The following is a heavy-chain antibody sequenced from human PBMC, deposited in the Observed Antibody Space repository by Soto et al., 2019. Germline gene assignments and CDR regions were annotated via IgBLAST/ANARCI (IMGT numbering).Heavy chain of an antibody. CDR3: ERTRDCSGGSCYLKNFDY. D-gene: IGHD2-15*01. Sequence: GSLRLSCAASGFTFSSYWMSWVRQAPGKGLEWVANIKQDGSEKYYVDSVKGRFTISRDNAKNSLYLQMNSLRAEDKAVYYCERTRDCSGGSCYLKNFDYCGQGT. J-gene: IGHJ4*03. V-gene: IGHV3-7*05. CDR1: GFTFSSYW. CDR2: IKQDGSEK.